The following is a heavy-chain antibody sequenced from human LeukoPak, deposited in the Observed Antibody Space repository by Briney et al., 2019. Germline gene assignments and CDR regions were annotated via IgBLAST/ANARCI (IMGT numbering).Heavy chain of an antibody. Sequence: PPETLSLTCAVSGYSISSGYYWGWIRQPPGKGLEWIGSIYHSGNINYNPSLKSRVTISVDTSENQFSLKVSSVTAADTALYYCARWYSSSGYLDYWGQGTLVTVSS. CDR1: GYSISSGYY. D-gene: IGHD6-6*01. V-gene: IGHV4-38-2*01. CDR3: ARWYSSSGYLDY. J-gene: IGHJ4*02. CDR2: IYHSGNI.